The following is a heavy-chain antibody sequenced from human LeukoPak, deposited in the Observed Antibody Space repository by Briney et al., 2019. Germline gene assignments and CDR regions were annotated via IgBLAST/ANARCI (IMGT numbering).Heavy chain of an antibody. V-gene: IGHV4-39*07. Sequence: SETLSLTCTVSGGSITTYDHYWDWLRQPPGKGLEWIGSLYYDGTTYYNQSLLGRVTVSLDTSRNQFSLSLYSVTAADTAVYYCARGRFYGFSGDSWGQGTLVTVSS. CDR3: ARGRFYGFSGDS. D-gene: IGHD2/OR15-2a*01. J-gene: IGHJ4*02. CDR2: LYYDGTT. CDR1: GGSITTYDHY.